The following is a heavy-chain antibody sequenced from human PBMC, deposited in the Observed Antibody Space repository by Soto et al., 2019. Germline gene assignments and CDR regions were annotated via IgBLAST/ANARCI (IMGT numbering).Heavy chain of an antibody. D-gene: IGHD3-10*01. Sequence: EVQLVESGGGLVQPGRSLRLSCAASGFTFDDYAMHWVRQAPGKGLEWVSGISWNSYSIGYADSVKGRFTISRDNAKNSLYLQMNRRRAEDTALYYCAKDGGITMVRGVITKSSGFDYWGQGTLVTVSS. CDR3: AKDGGITMVRGVITKSSGFDY. CDR1: GFTFDDYA. CDR2: ISWNSYSI. J-gene: IGHJ4*02. V-gene: IGHV3-9*01.